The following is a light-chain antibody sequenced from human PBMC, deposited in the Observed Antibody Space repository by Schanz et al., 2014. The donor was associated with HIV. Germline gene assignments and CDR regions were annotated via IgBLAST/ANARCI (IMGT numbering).Light chain of an antibody. CDR3: QQSYSTPHT. J-gene: IGKJ2*01. Sequence: DIQMTQSPSSVSASVGDRVTISCRASQGFTRWLAWYQQKPGEAPKLLIYATSSLQSGVPSRFSGSGSGTDFTLTISSLQSEDFATYYCQQSYSTPHTFGQGTKLEIK. V-gene: IGKV1-12*01. CDR1: QGFTRW. CDR2: ATS.